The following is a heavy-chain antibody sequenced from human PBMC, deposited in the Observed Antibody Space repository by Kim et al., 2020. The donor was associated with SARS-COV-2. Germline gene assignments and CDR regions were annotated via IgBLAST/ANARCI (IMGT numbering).Heavy chain of an antibody. CDR1: GFTFSSYG. Sequence: GGSLRLSCAASGFTFSSYGMHWVRQAPGKGLEWVAVISYDGSNKYYADSVKGRFTISRDNSKNTLYLQMNSLRAEDTAVYYCARGLVRGVRGILDMDVWGQGTTVTVSS. CDR3: ARGLVRGVRGILDMDV. V-gene: IGHV3-33*05. D-gene: IGHD3-10*01. CDR2: ISYDGSNK. J-gene: IGHJ6*02.